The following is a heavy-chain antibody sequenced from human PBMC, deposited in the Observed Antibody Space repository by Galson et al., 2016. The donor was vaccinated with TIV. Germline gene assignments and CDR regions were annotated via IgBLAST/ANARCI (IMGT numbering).Heavy chain of an antibody. D-gene: IGHD3-3*01. Sequence: SETLSLTCAVSSGSISSSNWWSWVRQPPGKGLEWIGEMSHSGSTNYNPSPKSRVTISVDKSKNQFSLKLSSVIAADTAVYYCAKITNTIGTYYFDYWGQGTLVTVSS. CDR2: MSHSGST. J-gene: IGHJ4*02. CDR1: SGSISSSNW. CDR3: AKITNTIGTYYFDY. V-gene: IGHV4-4*02.